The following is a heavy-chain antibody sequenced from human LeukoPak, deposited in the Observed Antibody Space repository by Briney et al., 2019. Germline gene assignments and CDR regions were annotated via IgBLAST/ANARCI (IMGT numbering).Heavy chain of an antibody. V-gene: IGHV3-30*03. CDR1: GFTFSSYG. D-gene: IGHD3-10*01. J-gene: IGHJ6*02. CDR2: ISYDGSNK. CDR3: ARVLGSGSDYYYYGMDV. Sequence: PGGSLRLSCAASGFTFSSYGMHWVRQAPGKGLEWVAVISYDGSNKYYADSVKGRFTISRDNSKNTLYLQMNSLRAEDTAVYYCARVLGSGSDYYYYGMDVWGQGTTVTVSS.